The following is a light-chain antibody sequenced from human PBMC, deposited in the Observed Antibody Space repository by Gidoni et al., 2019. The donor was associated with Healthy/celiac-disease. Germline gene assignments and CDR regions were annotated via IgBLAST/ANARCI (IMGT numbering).Light chain of an antibody. V-gene: IGKV4-1*01. CDR1: QSVLYSSNTKNY. CDR3: QQYYSTPFT. Sequence: DTVMTQSRDSLAVSLGERATINCKSSQSVLYSSNTKNYLAWYQQKPGQPPKLLIYWASTRESGVPDRFSGSGSGTDFTLTISSLQAEDVAVYYCQQYYSTPFTFGPGTKVDIK. J-gene: IGKJ3*01. CDR2: WAS.